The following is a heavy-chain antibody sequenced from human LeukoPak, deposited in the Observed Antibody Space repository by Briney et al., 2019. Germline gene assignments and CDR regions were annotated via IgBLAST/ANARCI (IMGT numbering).Heavy chain of an antibody. V-gene: IGHV1-69*13. CDR3: ATIFVDTAMVSPLGY. Sequence: SVKVSCKASGGTFSSYAISWVRQAPGQGLEWMGGIIPIFGTANYAQKFQGRVTITADESTSTAYMELSSLRSEDTAVYYCATIFVDTAMVSPLGYWGQGTLVTVSS. D-gene: IGHD5-18*01. CDR1: GGTFSSYA. J-gene: IGHJ4*02. CDR2: IIPIFGTA.